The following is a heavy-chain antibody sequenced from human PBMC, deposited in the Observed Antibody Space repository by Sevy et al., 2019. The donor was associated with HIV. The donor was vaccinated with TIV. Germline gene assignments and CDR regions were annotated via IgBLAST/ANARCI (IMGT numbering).Heavy chain of an antibody. CDR3: ARPYGSGSWEAFDI. D-gene: IGHD3-10*01. Sequence: GGSLRLSCAASGFTFSTYTMNWVRQAPGKGLEWLSSITFSSNYIYYADSVKGRFTISSDNAKKSRFLQMNSLRAEDTAVYYCARPYGSGSWEAFDIWGQGTMVTVSS. V-gene: IGHV3-21*01. CDR1: GFTFSTYT. CDR2: ITFSSNYI. J-gene: IGHJ3*02.